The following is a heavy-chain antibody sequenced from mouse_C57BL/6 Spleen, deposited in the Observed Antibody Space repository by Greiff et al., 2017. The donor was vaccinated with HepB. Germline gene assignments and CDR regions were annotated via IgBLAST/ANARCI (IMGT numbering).Heavy chain of an antibody. Sequence: EVQLVESGEGLVQPGGSLKLSCAASGFTFSSYAMSWVRQTPKKRLEWVAYISSGGDYIYYADTVKGRFTISRDNARNTLYLQMSSLKSEDTAIYYCTRDSHYFGSYAMGYWGQGTPVTVSP. D-gene: IGHD1-1*01. CDR1: GFTFSSYA. CDR2: ISSGGDYI. V-gene: IGHV5-9-1*02. J-gene: IGHJ4*01. CDR3: TRDSHYFGSYAMGY.